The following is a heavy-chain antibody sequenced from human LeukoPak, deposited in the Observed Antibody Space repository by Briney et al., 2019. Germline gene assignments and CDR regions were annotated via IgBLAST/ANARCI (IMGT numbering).Heavy chain of an antibody. J-gene: IGHJ6*02. CDR3: AKGLASYYYYGMDV. CDR2: ISGNGGST. V-gene: IGHV3-23*01. D-gene: IGHD3-16*01. Sequence: PGGSLRLSCAASGFTFRSYAMTWVRRAPGKGLEWVSAISGNGGSTYYADSVKGRFTISRDNSKNTLYLQMNSLRAEDTAVYYCAKGLASYYYYGMDVWGQGTTVTVSS. CDR1: GFTFRSYA.